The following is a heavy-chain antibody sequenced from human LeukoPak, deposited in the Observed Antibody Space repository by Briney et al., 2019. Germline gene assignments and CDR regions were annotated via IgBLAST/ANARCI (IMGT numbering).Heavy chain of an antibody. D-gene: IGHD4-11*01. CDR2: ISGRGGST. CDR1: GFTFSTYG. CDR3: AKVAYSNRPFDY. Sequence: GGTLRLSCGASGFTFSTYGITWVRQAPGKGLEWVSAISGRGGSTYYADSVKGRFTISRDNSKNTLYLQMNSLRAEDTAVYYCAKVAYSNRPFDYWGQGTLVTVSS. V-gene: IGHV3-23*01. J-gene: IGHJ4*02.